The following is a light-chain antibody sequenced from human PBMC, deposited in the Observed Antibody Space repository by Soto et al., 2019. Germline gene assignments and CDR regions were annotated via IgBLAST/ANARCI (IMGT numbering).Light chain of an antibody. CDR2: STS. CDR1: TGTVTSGYY. CDR3: LLYYGGAWV. V-gene: IGLV7-43*01. J-gene: IGLJ3*02. Sequence: QAVVTQEPSVTVSPGGTVTLTCASSTGTVTSGYYPNWFQQKPEQPPRTLIYSTSNKQSWTPARFSGSLLGGKAALTLSGVQPEDEADYYCLLYYGGAWVFGGGTKLTVL.